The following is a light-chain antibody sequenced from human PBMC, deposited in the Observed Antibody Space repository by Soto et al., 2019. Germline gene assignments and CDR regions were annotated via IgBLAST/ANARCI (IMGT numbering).Light chain of an antibody. Sequence: EIVLTQSLGTLSLSPGDRATLSCRASQSVSSTFLAWYQQKPGQAPRVVIYGASTRATGIPDRFSGSGSGTDFTLTISRLEPEDFAVYYCQQYESSRTFGQGTKVEMK. CDR2: GAS. CDR3: QQYESSRT. V-gene: IGKV3-20*01. J-gene: IGKJ1*01. CDR1: QSVSSTF.